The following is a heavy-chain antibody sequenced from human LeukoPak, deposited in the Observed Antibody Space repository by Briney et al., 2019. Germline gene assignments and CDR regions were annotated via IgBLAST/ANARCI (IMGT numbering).Heavy chain of an antibody. CDR2: IKQDGSEK. Sequence: PGGSLRLSCAASGFTLNNYWMSWVRQAPGKGLEWVANIKQDGSEKYYVDSVKGRFTISRDNAKNSLYLQMNSLRAEDTAVYYCASLLTLVTFDYWGQGTLVTVSS. V-gene: IGHV3-7*01. CDR3: ASLLTLVTFDY. J-gene: IGHJ4*02. CDR1: GFTLNNYW. D-gene: IGHD3-10*01.